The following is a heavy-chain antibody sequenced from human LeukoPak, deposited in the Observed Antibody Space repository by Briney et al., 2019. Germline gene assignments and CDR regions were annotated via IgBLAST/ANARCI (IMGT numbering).Heavy chain of an antibody. D-gene: IGHD2-2*01. V-gene: IGHV5-51*01. CDR3: ASSPHCSSTSCYPFDI. Sequence: GESLKISCKGSGYSFTSYWIGWVRQMPGKSLEWMGIIYPGDSDTRYSPSFQGQVTISADKSISTAYLQWSSLRASDTAMYYCASSPHCSSTSCYPFDIWGQGTMVTVSS. J-gene: IGHJ3*02. CDR1: GYSFTSYW. CDR2: IYPGDSDT.